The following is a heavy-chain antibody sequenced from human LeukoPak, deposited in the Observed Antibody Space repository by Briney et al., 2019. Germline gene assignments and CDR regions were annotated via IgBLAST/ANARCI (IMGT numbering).Heavy chain of an antibody. CDR1: GASMTFTHYY. D-gene: IGHD3-10*01. Sequence: SATLSLTCTVSGASMTFTHYYWSWIRQPPGKGLEWIGEINHSGSTNYNPSLKSRVTISVDTSKNQFSLKLSSVTAADTAVYYCARHEIVLLWFGESSFDYWGQGTLVTVSS. CDR3: ARHEIVLLWFGESSFDY. CDR2: INHSGST. J-gene: IGHJ4*02. V-gene: IGHV4-34*01.